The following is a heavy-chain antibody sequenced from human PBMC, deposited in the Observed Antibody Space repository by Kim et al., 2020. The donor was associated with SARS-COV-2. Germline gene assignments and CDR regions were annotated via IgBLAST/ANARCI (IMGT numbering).Heavy chain of an antibody. Sequence: ASVKVSCKASGYTFINYPINWVRQAPGQGLEWMGWINTNTGNPTYAQGFTGRFVFSLDTSVTMAYLQISSLKADDTAVYYCATERPPVGGATDYWGQGTLVTVSS. V-gene: IGHV7-4-1*04. CDR1: GYTFINYP. J-gene: IGHJ4*02. CDR3: ATERPPVGGATDY. D-gene: IGHD1-26*01. CDR2: INTNTGNP.